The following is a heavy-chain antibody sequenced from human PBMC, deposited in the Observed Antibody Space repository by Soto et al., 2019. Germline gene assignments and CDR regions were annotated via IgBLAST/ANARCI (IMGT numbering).Heavy chain of an antibody. J-gene: IGHJ6*02. V-gene: IGHV3-21*02. CDR2: ITSDSGDI. CDR3: ARASEGDFWSGYYYGMDV. CDR1: GFTFNRST. D-gene: IGHD3-3*01. Sequence: EVQLVESGGGLVKPGGSLRLSCTASGFTFNRSTMNWVRQAPGKGPEWVSSITSDSGDINYADSVRGRFTISRDNAKNSLYLQMSSRIAEDTAVYYCARASEGDFWSGYYYGMDVWGQGTTVTVSS.